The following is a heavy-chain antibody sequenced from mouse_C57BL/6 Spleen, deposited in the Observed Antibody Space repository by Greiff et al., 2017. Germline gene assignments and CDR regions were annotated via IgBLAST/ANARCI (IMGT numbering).Heavy chain of an antibody. Sequence: EVQLQQSGPELVKPGASVKISCKASGYTFTDYYMNWVKPSHGKSLEWIGDINPNNGGTSYNQKFKGKATLTVDKSSSTAYMELRSLTSEDSAVYYCARDGPFGYWGQGTTLTVSS. J-gene: IGHJ2*01. D-gene: IGHD2-3*01. CDR3: ARDGPFGY. CDR1: GYTFTDYY. V-gene: IGHV1-26*01. CDR2: INPNNGGT.